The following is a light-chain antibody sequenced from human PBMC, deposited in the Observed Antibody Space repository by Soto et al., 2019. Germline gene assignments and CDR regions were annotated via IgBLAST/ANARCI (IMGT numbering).Light chain of an antibody. CDR2: GAS. CDR3: QQYGSLPRT. Sequence: PGERATLSCRASQSISSYLAWYQQKPGQTPRLLIYGASSRATGIPDRFSGSGSGTDFTLTISRLEPEDFAVYYCQQYGSLPRTFGGGTKVDIK. CDR1: QSISSY. V-gene: IGKV3-20*01. J-gene: IGKJ4*02.